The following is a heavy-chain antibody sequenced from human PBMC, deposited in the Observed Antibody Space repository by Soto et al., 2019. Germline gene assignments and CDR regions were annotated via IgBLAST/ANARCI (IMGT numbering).Heavy chain of an antibody. CDR1: GYTFTSYG. CDR2: ISAYNGNT. D-gene: IGHD4-4*01. J-gene: IGHJ6*02. CDR3: ARDQAIYSGKFDYGLDV. V-gene: IGHV1-18*01. Sequence: GASVKVSCKASGYTFTSYGISWVRQAPGQGLEWMGWISAYNGNTNYAQKLQGRVTMTTDNAKNSLYLQMNSLRAEDTAVYFCARDQAIYSGKFDYGLDVWGRGTTVTVSS.